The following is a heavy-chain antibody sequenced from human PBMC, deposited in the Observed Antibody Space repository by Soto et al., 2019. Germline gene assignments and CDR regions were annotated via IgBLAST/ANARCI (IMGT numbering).Heavy chain of an antibody. CDR3: AVLVDTGMRFDY. V-gene: IGHV3-23*01. CDR1: GFTFSNYA. Sequence: GGSLRLSCAASGFTFSNYALTWVRRAPGKGLEWVSAISGNGVSTYYADSVKGRFTISRDTSKNTLYLQMNSLRAEDTAVYYCAVLVDTGMRFDYWGQGTLVTVSS. D-gene: IGHD5-18*01. J-gene: IGHJ4*02. CDR2: ISGNGVST.